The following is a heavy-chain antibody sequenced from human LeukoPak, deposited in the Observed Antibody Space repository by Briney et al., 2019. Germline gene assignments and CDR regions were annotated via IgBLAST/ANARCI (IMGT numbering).Heavy chain of an antibody. J-gene: IGHJ4*02. CDR1: GYKLTNNW. CDR3: ARETYSNILTGTDY. CDR2: ISTYDDNI. D-gene: IGHD3-9*01. Sequence: GESLKISCKMSGYKLTNNWIGWVRQAPGQGLEWLGWISTYDDNIKYAQSLQGRLTLTIDTSTSTAYMELRSLTSDDTAVYYCARETYSNILTGTDYWGPGTLVTVSS. V-gene: IGHV1-18*04.